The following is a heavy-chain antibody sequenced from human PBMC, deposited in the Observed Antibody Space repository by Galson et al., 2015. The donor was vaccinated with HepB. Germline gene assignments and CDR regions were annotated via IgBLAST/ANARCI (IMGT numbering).Heavy chain of an antibody. CDR3: AREVAAIYYYYGMDV. Sequence: SVKVSCKASGYTFTSYDINWVRQATGQGLEWMGWMNPNSGNTGYAQKFQGRVTMTRNTSISTAYMELSSLRSEDTAVYYCAREVAAIYYYYGMDVWGQGTTVTVSS. J-gene: IGHJ6*02. V-gene: IGHV1-8*01. CDR1: GYTFTSYD. CDR2: MNPNSGNT. D-gene: IGHD6-13*01.